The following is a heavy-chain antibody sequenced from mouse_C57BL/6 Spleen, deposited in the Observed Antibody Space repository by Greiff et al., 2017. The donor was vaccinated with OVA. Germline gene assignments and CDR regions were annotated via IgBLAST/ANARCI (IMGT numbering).Heavy chain of an antibody. CDR2: IDPETGGT. J-gene: IGHJ1*03. CDR1: GYTFTDYE. V-gene: IGHV1-15*01. Sequence: VQLQQSGAELVRPGASVTLSCKASGYTFTDYEMHWVKQTPVHGLEWIGAIDPETGGTAYNQKFKGKAILTADKSSSTAYMELRSLTSEDSAVYYCTRRRYGSSYNWYFDVWGTGTTVTVSS. CDR3: TRRRYGSSYNWYFDV. D-gene: IGHD1-1*01.